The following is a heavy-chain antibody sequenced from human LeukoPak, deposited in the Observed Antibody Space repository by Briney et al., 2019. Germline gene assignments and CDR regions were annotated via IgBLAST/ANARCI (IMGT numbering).Heavy chain of an antibody. Sequence: GGSLRLSCAASGFTFSSYEMNWVRQAPGKGLEWVSYISSSGSNIYYADSVKGRFTISRDNDKNSLYLQMNSLRAEDTAVYYCARGPSTVTTDYFDYWGQGTLVTVSS. CDR3: ARGPSTVTTDYFDY. V-gene: IGHV3-48*03. J-gene: IGHJ4*02. CDR1: GFTFSSYE. CDR2: ISSSGSNI. D-gene: IGHD4-11*01.